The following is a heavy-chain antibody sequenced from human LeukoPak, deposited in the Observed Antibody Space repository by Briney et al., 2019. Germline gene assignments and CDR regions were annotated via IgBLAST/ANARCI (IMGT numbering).Heavy chain of an antibody. CDR1: GYSISSGYY. CDR2: IYTSGST. V-gene: IGHV4-38-2*02. J-gene: IGHJ3*02. CDR3: ARDTGYSSGWSSAFDI. Sequence: SETLSLTCTVSGYSISSGYYWGWIRQPPGKGLEWIGRIYTSGSTNYNPSLKSRVTISVDTSKNQFSLKLSSVTAADTAVYYCARDTGYSSGWSSAFDIWGQGTMVTVSS. D-gene: IGHD6-19*01.